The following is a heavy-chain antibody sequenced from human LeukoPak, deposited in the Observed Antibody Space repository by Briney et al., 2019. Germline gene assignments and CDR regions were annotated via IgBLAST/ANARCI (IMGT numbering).Heavy chain of an antibody. D-gene: IGHD3-16*01. CDR3: ARGWYDWGLNH. CDR1: GGSISSYY. V-gene: IGHV4-59*01. J-gene: IGHJ5*02. Sequence: SETLSLTCTVSGGSISSYYWSWIRQPPGKGLEWIGYIYYSGSTNYNPSLKSRVTISVDTSKNQFSLKLSSVTAADTAVYYCARGWYDWGLNHWGQGTLVTVSS. CDR2: IYYSGST.